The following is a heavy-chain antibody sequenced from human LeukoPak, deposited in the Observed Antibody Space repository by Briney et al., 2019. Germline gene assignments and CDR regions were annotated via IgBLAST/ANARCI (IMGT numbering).Heavy chain of an antibody. J-gene: IGHJ4*02. CDR1: GFTFSSYA. CDR2: ISGSGGST. CDR3: ASSRESFYYFDY. V-gene: IGHV3-23*01. Sequence: PGGSLRLSCAASGFTFSSYAMSWVRQAPGKGLEWVSAISGSGGSTYYADSVKGLFTISRDNSKNTLYLQMNSLRAEDTAVYYCASSRESFYYFDYWGQGTLVTVSS. D-gene: IGHD3-10*01.